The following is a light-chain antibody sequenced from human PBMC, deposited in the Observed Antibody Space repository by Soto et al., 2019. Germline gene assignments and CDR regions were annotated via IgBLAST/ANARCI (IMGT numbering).Light chain of an antibody. J-gene: IGLJ2*01. CDR2: DVS. V-gene: IGLV2-14*03. CDR3: SSYTSSSVVV. Sequence: QSVLTQPASVSGSPGQSITISCTGTSSDVGGYNFVSWYQQHPDKAPKLVVYDVSVRPSGVSHRFSGSKSGNTASLTISGLQAEDEADYYCSSYTSSSVVVFGGGTKVTVL. CDR1: SSDVGGYNF.